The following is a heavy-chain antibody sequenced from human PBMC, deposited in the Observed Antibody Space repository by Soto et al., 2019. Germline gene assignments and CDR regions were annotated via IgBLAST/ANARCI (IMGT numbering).Heavy chain of an antibody. D-gene: IGHD1-26*01. Sequence: PSETLSLTCTVSGGSISSGGYYWSWIRQHPGKGLEWIGYIYYSGSTYYNPSLKSRVTISVDTSKNQFSLKLSSATAADTAVYYCARVSGSYFRAFDYWGQGTLVTVSS. J-gene: IGHJ4*02. V-gene: IGHV4-31*03. CDR2: IYYSGST. CDR1: GGSISSGGYY. CDR3: ARVSGSYFRAFDY.